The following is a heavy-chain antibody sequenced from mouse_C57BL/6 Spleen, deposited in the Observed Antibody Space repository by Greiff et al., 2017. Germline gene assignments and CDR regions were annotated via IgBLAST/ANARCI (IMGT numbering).Heavy chain of an antibody. Sequence: VQLQQSGPGLVQPSQSLSISCTVSGFSLTSYCVHWVRQSPGKGLAWLGVIWSGGSTDYNAAFISSLSIRKDNTKGQVFFKMNSLQADDTAVYYCARQGNGSSMDYWGQGTSVTVSS. CDR2: IWSGGST. J-gene: IGHJ4*01. CDR1: GFSLTSYC. CDR3: ARQGNGSSMDY. V-gene: IGHV2-2*01. D-gene: IGHD1-1*01.